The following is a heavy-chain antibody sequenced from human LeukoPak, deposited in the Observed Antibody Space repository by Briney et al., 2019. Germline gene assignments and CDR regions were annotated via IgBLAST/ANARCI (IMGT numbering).Heavy chain of an antibody. Sequence: SVKVSCKASGGTFSSYAISWVRQAPGQGLEWMGGIIPIFGTANYAQKFQGRVTITADESTSTAYMELSSLRSEDTAVYYCARVLRWSYGSHDWFDPWGQGTLVTVSS. CDR3: ARVLRWSYGSHDWFDP. CDR1: GGTFSSYA. J-gene: IGHJ5*02. V-gene: IGHV1-69*13. CDR2: IIPIFGTA. D-gene: IGHD5-18*01.